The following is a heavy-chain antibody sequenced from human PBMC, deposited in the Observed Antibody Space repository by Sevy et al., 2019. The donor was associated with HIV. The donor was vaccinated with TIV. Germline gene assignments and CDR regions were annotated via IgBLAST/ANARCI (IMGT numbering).Heavy chain of an antibody. J-gene: IGHJ4*02. CDR3: GRDQVVGAGGF. D-gene: IGHD1-26*01. CDR2: IYSDGST. V-gene: IGHV3-53*01. CDR1: GFTVSSNY. Sequence: GGSLRLSCAASGFTVSSNYMSWVRQAPGKGLEWVSVIYSDGSTYYVDSVKGRFTISGVNSKNTLYLQMNSLRAEDTAVYDCGRDQVVGAGGFWGQGTLVTVSS.